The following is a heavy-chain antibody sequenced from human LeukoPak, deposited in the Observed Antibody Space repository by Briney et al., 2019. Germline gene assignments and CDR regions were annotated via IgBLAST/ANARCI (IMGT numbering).Heavy chain of an antibody. V-gene: IGHV1-18*01. Sequence: GASVKVSCKASGYTFTSYGISWVRQAPGQGLECIGWISAYNGNTNYAQKLQGRVTMTTDTSTSTAYMELRSLRSDDTAVYYCTRTTAAGTGNWFDPWGQGTLVTVSS. CDR1: GYTFTSYG. D-gene: IGHD6-13*01. CDR2: ISAYNGNT. CDR3: TRTTAAGTGNWFDP. J-gene: IGHJ5*02.